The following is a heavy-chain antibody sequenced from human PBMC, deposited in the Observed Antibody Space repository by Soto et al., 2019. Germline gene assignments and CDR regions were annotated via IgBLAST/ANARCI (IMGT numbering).Heavy chain of an antibody. Sequence: SETLSRTCAVYGGSFSCYYWSWIRQPPGKGLEWIGEINHSGSTNYNPSLKSRVTISVDTSKNQFSLKLSSVTAADTAVYYCARAQYNWNDGKWFDPWGQGTLVTVSS. CDR3: ARAQYNWNDGKWFDP. D-gene: IGHD1-20*01. CDR1: GGSFSCYY. V-gene: IGHV4-34*01. CDR2: INHSGST. J-gene: IGHJ5*02.